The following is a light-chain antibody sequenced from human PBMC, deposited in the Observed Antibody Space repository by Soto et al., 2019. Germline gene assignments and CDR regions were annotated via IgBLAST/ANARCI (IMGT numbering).Light chain of an antibody. Sequence: IQMTQSPSTLCIYRRQSHHHLSGKSGISSYLAWYQQKPGKAPKLLIYAASTLQSGVPSRFSGSGSGTDFTLTISCLQSEDFATYYCQQYSNLITLGQGTRLEIK. J-gene: IGKJ5*01. CDR1: GISSY. CDR2: AAS. CDR3: QQYSNLIT. V-gene: IGKV1-8*01.